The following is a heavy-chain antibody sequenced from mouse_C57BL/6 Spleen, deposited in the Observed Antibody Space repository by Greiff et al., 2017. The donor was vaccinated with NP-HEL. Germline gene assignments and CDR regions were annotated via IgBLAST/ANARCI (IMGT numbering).Heavy chain of an antibody. J-gene: IGHJ3*01. V-gene: IGHV5-2*01. CDR1: EYEFPSHD. Sequence: EVKLMESGGGLVQPGESLKLSCESNEYEFPSHDMSWVRKTPENRLELVAAINSDGGSTYYPDTMERRFIISRDNTKKTLYLQMSSLRSEDTALYYCASPLTGKGFAYWGQGTLVTVSA. CDR3: ASPLTGKGFAY. D-gene: IGHD4-1*01. CDR2: INSDGGST.